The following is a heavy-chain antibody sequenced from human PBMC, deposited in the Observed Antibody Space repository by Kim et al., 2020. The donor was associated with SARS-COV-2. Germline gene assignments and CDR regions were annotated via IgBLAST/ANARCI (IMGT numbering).Heavy chain of an antibody. Sequence: GGSLRLSCAASGFTFSSYSMNWVRQAPGKGLEWVSSISSSSSYIYYADSVKGRFTISRDNAKNSLYLQMNSLRAEDTAVYYCARDLGIAVAGKGFDYWGQGTLVTVSS. V-gene: IGHV3-21*01. CDR3: ARDLGIAVAGKGFDY. CDR1: GFTFSSYS. D-gene: IGHD6-19*01. CDR2: ISSSSSYI. J-gene: IGHJ4*02.